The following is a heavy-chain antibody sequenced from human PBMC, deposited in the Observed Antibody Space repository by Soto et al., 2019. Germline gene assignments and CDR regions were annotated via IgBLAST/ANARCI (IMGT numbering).Heavy chain of an antibody. V-gene: IGHV3-74*01. CDR3: VTGWSEY. CDR1: GFTFSSSW. J-gene: IGHJ4*02. CDR2: MNPDGSAI. D-gene: IGHD2-15*01. Sequence: EVQLVESGGGLVQPGGSLRLSCVVSGFTFSSSWMHWVRQGPGKGLVWVSRMNPDGSAINYADSVKGRFTTSRDNAKNILYLQMNSLRAEDTAFYYCVTGWSEYWGQGTLVTVSS.